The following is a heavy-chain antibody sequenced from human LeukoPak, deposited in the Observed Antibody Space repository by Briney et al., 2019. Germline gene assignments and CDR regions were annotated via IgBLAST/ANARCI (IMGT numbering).Heavy chain of an antibody. J-gene: IGHJ3*02. CDR1: GFTFSSYG. D-gene: IGHD5-12*01. CDR3: AKVGVATTRYVAFDI. Sequence: GGSLRLSCAASGFTFSSYGMHWVRQAPGKGLEWVAFIRYDGSNKYYADSVKGRFTISRDNSKNTLYLQMNSLRAEDTAVYYCAKVGVATTRYVAFDIWGHGTMVTVSS. CDR2: IRYDGSNK. V-gene: IGHV3-30*02.